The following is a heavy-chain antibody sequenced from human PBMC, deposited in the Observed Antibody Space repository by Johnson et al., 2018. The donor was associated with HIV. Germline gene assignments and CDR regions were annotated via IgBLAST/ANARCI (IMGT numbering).Heavy chain of an antibody. CDR2: ITSSGNTV. D-gene: IGHD3-10*01. CDR3: ARAPEVRGIDAFDI. Sequence: QEQLVESGGGLVNPGGSLRLSCAASGFSFSDYYMSWIRQAPGQGLEWVSYITSSGNTVYYADSVKGRFTISRENAKNSLSLQMNILTAEDTAVYYRARAPEVRGIDAFDIWGQGTMVTVS. V-gene: IGHV3-11*04. J-gene: IGHJ3*02. CDR1: GFSFSDYY.